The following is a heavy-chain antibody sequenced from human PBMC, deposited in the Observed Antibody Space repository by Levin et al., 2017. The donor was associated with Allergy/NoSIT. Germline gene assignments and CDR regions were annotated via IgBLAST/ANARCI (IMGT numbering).Heavy chain of an antibody. CDR1: GGTFSNYA. CDR3: ARDLRPDYGGEVRGWYYFDY. D-gene: IGHD4-23*01. V-gene: IGHV1-69*01. CDR2: IIPIFGTA. Sequence: KISCKASGGTFSNYAISWVRQAPGQGLEWMGGIIPIFGTAKYAQKFQGRVTITADESTSTAYMEVSSLRSEDTAVYYCARDLRPDYGGEVRGWYYFDYWGQGTLVTVSS. J-gene: IGHJ4*02.